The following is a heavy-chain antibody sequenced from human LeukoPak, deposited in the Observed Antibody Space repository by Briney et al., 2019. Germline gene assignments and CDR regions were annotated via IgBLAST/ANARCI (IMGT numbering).Heavy chain of an antibody. Sequence: GGSLRLSCAASGFTVSSNYMSWVRQAPGKGLEWVSVIYSGGSTYYADSVEGRFTVSRDNSKNTLYLEMKSLRAEDTAVYYRARDKGTSYLSSFDYWGQGTLVTVSS. CDR3: ARDKGTSYLSSFDY. D-gene: IGHD6-6*01. J-gene: IGHJ4*02. V-gene: IGHV3-53*01. CDR1: GFTVSSNY. CDR2: IYSGGST.